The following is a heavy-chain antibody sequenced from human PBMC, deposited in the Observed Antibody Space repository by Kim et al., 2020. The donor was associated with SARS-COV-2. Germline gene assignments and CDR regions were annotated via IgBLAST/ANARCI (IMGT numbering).Heavy chain of an antibody. V-gene: IGHV3-23*01. Sequence: GGSLRLSCAASGFTFSRYAMSWVRQAPGKGPEWIAAVNNGGNAYYANSAKGRFTVSRDNNRNTLDLQMNSLTAEDTALYFCAKDHPSSGWPTFDSWGQ. CDR2: VNNGGNA. CDR3: AKDHPSSGWPTFDS. D-gene: IGHD6-19*01. J-gene: IGHJ4*02. CDR1: GFTFSRYA.